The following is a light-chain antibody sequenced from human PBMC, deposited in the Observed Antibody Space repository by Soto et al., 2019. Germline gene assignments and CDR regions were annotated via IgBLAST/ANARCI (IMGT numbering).Light chain of an antibody. CDR3: SSYAGRYIVI. V-gene: IGLV2-11*01. CDR2: DVT. Sequence: QSVLTQPRSVSGSPGQSVTISCTGSSSDVGAFNYVSWYQQYPDKAPKLIISDVTKRPSGVSDRFSGSKSGNTASLTISGLQADDEADYYCSSYAGRYIVIFGGGTQLTVL. J-gene: IGLJ2*01. CDR1: SSDVGAFNY.